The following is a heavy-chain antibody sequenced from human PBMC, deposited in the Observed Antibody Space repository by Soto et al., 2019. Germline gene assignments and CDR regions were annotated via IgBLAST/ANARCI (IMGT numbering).Heavy chain of an antibody. D-gene: IGHD6-19*01. CDR1: GFTLSDHY. CDR3: ATEAVAGTKLYFDY. CDR2: SRDKPQGYST. V-gene: IGHV3-72*01. Sequence: GGSLRLSCAGSGFTLSDHYIDWVRQAPGKGLEWVGRSRDKPQGYSTAYAASVKGRFTTSRDESKNSAYLQMNSLKTEDTAVYYCATEAVAGTKLYFDYWGQGTLVTVSS. J-gene: IGHJ4*02.